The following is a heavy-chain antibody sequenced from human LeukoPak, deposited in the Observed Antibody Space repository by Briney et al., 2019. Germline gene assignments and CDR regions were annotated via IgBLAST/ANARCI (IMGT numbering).Heavy chain of an antibody. V-gene: IGHV1-18*01. CDR2: ISAYNGKT. D-gene: IGHD3-10*01. Sequence: ASVKVSCEASGFTFTNYYITWVRQAPGQGLEWMGWISAYNGKTNYAQNLQDRVTMTTDTTTSTAYMEVRSLRSDDTAVYYCARVDNYDSGNYYMDWLDPWGQGTLVTVSS. CDR3: ARVDNYDSGNYYMDWLDP. CDR1: GFTFTNYY. J-gene: IGHJ5*02.